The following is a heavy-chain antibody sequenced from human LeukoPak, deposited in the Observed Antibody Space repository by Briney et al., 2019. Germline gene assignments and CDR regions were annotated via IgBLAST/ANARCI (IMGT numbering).Heavy chain of an antibody. CDR2: ISYDGGNK. V-gene: IGHV3-30*18. J-gene: IGHJ3*02. Sequence: GGSLRLSCAASGFTFSSYVMHWVGQAPGKGLEWVAVISYDGGNKYYADSVKGRFTISRDNSKNTVYLQMNSLRAEDTAVYYCAKYRYYPRGDDAFDIWGQGTMVTVSS. CDR3: AKYRYYPRGDDAFDI. CDR1: GFTFSSYV. D-gene: IGHD3-16*02.